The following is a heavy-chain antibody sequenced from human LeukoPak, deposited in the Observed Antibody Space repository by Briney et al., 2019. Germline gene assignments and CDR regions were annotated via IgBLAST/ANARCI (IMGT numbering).Heavy chain of an antibody. CDR1: GFTFSSYS. D-gene: IGHD3-9*01. CDR3: AKGLRYFDWLSSPFDY. J-gene: IGHJ4*02. V-gene: IGHV3-21*04. Sequence: GGSLRLSCAASGFTFSSYSMNWVRQAPGKGLEWVSSISSSSSYIYYADSVKGRFTISRDNAKNSLYLQMNSLRAEDTALYYCAKGLRYFDWLSSPFDYWGQGTLVTVSS. CDR2: ISSSSSYI.